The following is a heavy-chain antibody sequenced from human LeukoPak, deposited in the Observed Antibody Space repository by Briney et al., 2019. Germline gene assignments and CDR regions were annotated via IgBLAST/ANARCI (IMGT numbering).Heavy chain of an antibody. D-gene: IGHD3-3*01. CDR1: GYTFTGYY. V-gene: IGHV1-2*02. CDR2: INPNSGGT. CDR3: ARGRPDAGFLEWLFYYFDY. J-gene: IGHJ4*02. Sequence: GASVKVSCKASGYTFTGYYMHWVRQAPGQGLEWMGWINPNSGGTNYAQKFQGRVTMTRDTSISTAYMELSRLRSDDTAVYYCARGRPDAGFLEWLFYYFDYWGQGTLVTVSS.